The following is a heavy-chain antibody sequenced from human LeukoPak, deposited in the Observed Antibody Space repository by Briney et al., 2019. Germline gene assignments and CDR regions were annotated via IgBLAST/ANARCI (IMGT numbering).Heavy chain of an antibody. Sequence: SGGSLRLSCAASGFTFDDYGMSWVRQGPGKGLEWVSGINWNGGNTGYADSVKGRFTIFRDNAKNSLYLEMDSLRVEDTALYYCARPSDGNWFDPWGQGTLVTVSS. CDR2: INWNGGNT. CDR3: ARPSDGNWFDP. D-gene: IGHD1-26*01. CDR1: GFTFDDYG. J-gene: IGHJ5*02. V-gene: IGHV3-20*04.